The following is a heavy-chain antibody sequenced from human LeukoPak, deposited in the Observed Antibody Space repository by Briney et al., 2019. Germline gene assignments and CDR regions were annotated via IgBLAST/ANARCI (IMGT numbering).Heavy chain of an antibody. Sequence: SETLSLTCTVSGGSISSYYWSWIRQPAGKGLEWIGRIYTSGSTNYNPSLKSRVTMSVDTSKNQFSLKLSSVTAADTAVYYCARQNYYDSSGYYVWFDPWGQGTLVTVSS. D-gene: IGHD3-22*01. V-gene: IGHV4-4*07. CDR1: GGSISSYY. CDR2: IYTSGST. J-gene: IGHJ5*02. CDR3: ARQNYYDSSGYYVWFDP.